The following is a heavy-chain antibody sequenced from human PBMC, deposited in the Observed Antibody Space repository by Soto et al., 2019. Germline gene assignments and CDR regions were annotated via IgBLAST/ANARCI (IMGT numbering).Heavy chain of an antibody. D-gene: IGHD3-3*01. CDR1: GYTFRNYA. CDR3: ARDAAFWSGRNLNWFDS. Sequence: QVHLVQSGAEVKEPGASVKVSCKASGYTFRNYAITWVWQAPGQGLEWMGWINTYKGDTNYAHKFQGRVTMTTDTSTSTAYMELRSLRSDDTAIYYCARDAAFWSGRNLNWFDSWGQGTLVTVSS. V-gene: IGHV1-18*04. CDR2: INTYKGDT. J-gene: IGHJ5*01.